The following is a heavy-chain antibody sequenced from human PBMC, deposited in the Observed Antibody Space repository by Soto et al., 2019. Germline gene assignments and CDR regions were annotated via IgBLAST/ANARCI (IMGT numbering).Heavy chain of an antibody. Sequence: QVQLVQSGGEVKKPGSSVKVSCKASEGTFNNYVVNWVRQAPGQGLEWMGGILPIFATPKYAKKFQGRVPITADKSMSTAYMELGSLRSADTAGYYCGGRCESTPCLGHFDYWSEGTLVAVAS. CDR1: EGTFNNYV. CDR3: GGRCESTPCLGHFDY. V-gene: IGHV1-69*06. J-gene: IGHJ4*02. CDR2: ILPIFATP. D-gene: IGHD2-2*01.